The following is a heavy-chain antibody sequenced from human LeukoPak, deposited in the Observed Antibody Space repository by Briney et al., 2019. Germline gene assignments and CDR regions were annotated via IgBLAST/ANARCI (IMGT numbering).Heavy chain of an antibody. J-gene: IGHJ5*02. V-gene: IGHV5-51*01. Sequence: GESLKIPCKGSGVDLFTYWIAWVRQMPGKGLELMGIFYPADSDTRYSPSFQGQVTTSADKSISTAYLQWSSLKASDTAMYYCARRAYCSSTSCYEGLGWFDPWGQGTLVTVSS. D-gene: IGHD2-2*01. CDR2: FYPADSDT. CDR1: GVDLFTYW. CDR3: ARRAYCSSTSCYEGLGWFDP.